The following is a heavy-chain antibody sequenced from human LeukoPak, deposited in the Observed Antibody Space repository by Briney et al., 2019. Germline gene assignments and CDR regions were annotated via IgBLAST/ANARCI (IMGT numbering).Heavy chain of an antibody. D-gene: IGHD3-16*01. J-gene: IGHJ4*02. CDR2: ISSSSSYI. Sequence: GGSLRLSCAASGFTFSSYSMNWVRQAPGKGLEWVSSISSSSSYIYYADSVKGRFTISRDNSKNTLYLQMNSLRAEDTAVYYCAKEWGSLQYDYWGQGTLVTVSS. CDR3: AKEWGSLQYDY. V-gene: IGHV3-21*04. CDR1: GFTFSSYS.